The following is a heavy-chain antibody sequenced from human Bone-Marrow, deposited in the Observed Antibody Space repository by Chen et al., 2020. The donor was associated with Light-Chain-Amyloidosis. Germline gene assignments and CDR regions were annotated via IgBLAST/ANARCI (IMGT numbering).Heavy chain of an antibody. D-gene: IGHD2-15*01. CDR1: GGSISINSYY. V-gene: IGHV4-39*01. Sequence: QLQLQESGPGLVRPSETLSLTCTVSGGSISINSYYWGWIRQPPGKGLEWIGSMSYSGSTYYGTSLKRRVTISVDTPKNQFSLRLNSVTAADTALYYCARMFGFCSGGSCYSAYFDYWGQGALVTVSS. J-gene: IGHJ4*02. CDR2: MSYSGST. CDR3: ARMFGFCSGGSCYSAYFDY.